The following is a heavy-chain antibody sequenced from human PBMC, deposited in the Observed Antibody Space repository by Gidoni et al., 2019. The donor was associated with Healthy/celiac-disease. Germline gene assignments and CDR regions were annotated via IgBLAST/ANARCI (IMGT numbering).Heavy chain of an antibody. CDR2: ISAYNGNT. Sequence: QVQLVQSGAEVKKPGASVKVSCKASGYTFTSYGISWVRQAPGQGLEWMGWISAYNGNTNYAQKLQGRVTMTTDTSTSTAYMELRSLRSDDTAVYYCARAPAAITSPPSWYYMDVWGKGTTVTVSS. J-gene: IGHJ6*03. D-gene: IGHD2-2*01. CDR1: GYTFTSYG. CDR3: ARAPAAITSPPSWYYMDV. V-gene: IGHV1-18*01.